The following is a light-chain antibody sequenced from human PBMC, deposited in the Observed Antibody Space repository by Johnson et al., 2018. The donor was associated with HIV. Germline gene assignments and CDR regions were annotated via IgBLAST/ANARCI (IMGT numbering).Light chain of an antibody. V-gene: IGLV1-51*01. CDR2: DNN. CDR3: GTWDSSLSDHV. J-gene: IGLJ1*01. Sequence: QSILTQPPSVSAAPGQRVTRSYSGSSSNIGNNFVSWFRQLPLRAPKVLIYDNNKRPSGIPDRFSASKSATSAALGITGLQTGDEADYYCGTWDSSLSDHVFGPWTKVTSL. CDR1: SSNIGNNF.